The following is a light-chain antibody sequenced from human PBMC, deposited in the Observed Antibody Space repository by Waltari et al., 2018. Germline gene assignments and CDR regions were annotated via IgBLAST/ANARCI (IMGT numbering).Light chain of an antibody. CDR2: EVS. J-gene: IGLJ1*01. CDR3: SSYTSSSTLYV. V-gene: IGLV2-14*01. CDR1: SSDVGGYNS. Sequence: QSALTQPASVSGSPGQSITISCTGTSSDVGGYNSVSWYQQHPGKAPKLMIYEVSHRPSGVSNRFSGSKSGNTASLTISGLQAEDEADYYCSSYTSSSTLYVFGTGTKVTVL.